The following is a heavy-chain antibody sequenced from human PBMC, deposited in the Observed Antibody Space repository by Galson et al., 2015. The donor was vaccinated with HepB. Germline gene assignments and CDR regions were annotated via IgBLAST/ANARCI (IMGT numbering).Heavy chain of an antibody. Sequence: SVKVSCKASGGTFRSYAISWVRQAPGQGLEWMGGIIPLFNTSNYALKFQDRVTITADKSTNTSYMELTSLRSADTAVYYCASAITMSRGSFFQKKDGRGVGGQGAAVTGSS. CDR3: ASAITMSRGSFFQKKDGRGV. V-gene: IGHV1-69*06. D-gene: IGHD3-10*01. CDR2: IIPLFNTS. CDR1: GGTFRSYA. J-gene: IGHJ6*02.